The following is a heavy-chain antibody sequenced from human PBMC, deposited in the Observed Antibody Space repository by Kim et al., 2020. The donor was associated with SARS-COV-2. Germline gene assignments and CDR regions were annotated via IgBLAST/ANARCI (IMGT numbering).Heavy chain of an antibody. V-gene: IGHV1-2*04. Sequence: ASVKVSCKASGYTFTGYYMHWVRQAPGQGLEWMGWINPNSGGTNYAQKFQGWVTMTRDTPISTAYMELSRLRSDDTAVYYCARGLYGDYGEYYFYYWGQRTPVTVSS. CDR2: INPNSGGT. CDR3: ARGLYGDYGEYYFYY. J-gene: IGHJ4*02. D-gene: IGHD4-17*01. CDR1: GYTFTGYY.